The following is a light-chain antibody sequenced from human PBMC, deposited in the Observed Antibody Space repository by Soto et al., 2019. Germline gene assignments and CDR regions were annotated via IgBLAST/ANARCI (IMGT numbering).Light chain of an antibody. J-gene: IGKJ1*01. Sequence: EIVLTQSPGTLSLSPGERATLSCRASQSVSSSYLAWYQQNPGQAPRLLIHGASRRATGIPDRFGGSGYGTDFTLTTSRLEPEDFAVYYCQQYGLSPQMLGQGTK. CDR2: GAS. V-gene: IGKV3-20*01. CDR3: QQYGLSPQM. CDR1: QSVSSSY.